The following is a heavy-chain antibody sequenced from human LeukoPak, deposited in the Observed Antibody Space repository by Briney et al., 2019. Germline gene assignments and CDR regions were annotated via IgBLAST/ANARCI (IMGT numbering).Heavy chain of an antibody. CDR1: GFTFSSYG. Sequence: GGSLRLSCAASGFTFSSYGMNWVRQAPGKGLVWVSRIASDGSSTTYADSVKGRFSISRDNAKNTLYLQMNSLRVEDKAVYYCARGRPHGNDYWGQGTLVTVSS. V-gene: IGHV3-74*01. J-gene: IGHJ4*02. CDR3: ARGRPHGNDY. D-gene: IGHD2-15*01. CDR2: IASDGSST.